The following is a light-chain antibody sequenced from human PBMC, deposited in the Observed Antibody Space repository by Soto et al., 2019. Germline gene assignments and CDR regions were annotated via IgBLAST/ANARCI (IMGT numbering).Light chain of an antibody. CDR2: YDS. Sequence: SYVVTQPPSVSVAPGMTARIDCGGNNIGSEAVHWYQQKPGLAPVLVINYDSDRPSGIPERFSGSNSGNTATLTISRVEAGDEADYYCQVWDSRNDRAIFGGGTKLTVL. CDR3: QVWDSRNDRAI. V-gene: IGLV3-21*04. J-gene: IGLJ2*01. CDR1: NIGSEA.